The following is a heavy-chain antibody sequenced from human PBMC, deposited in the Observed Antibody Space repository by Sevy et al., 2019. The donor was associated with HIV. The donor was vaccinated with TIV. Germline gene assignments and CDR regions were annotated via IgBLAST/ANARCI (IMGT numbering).Heavy chain of an antibody. Sequence: GGSLRLSCAASGFTFSSYSMNWVRQAPGKGLEWVSSISSSSSYIYYADSVKGRFTISRDNAKNSLYLQMNSLRAEDTAVYYCARDGRRGETTVTTGLYQYYYYYGMDVWGQGTTVTVSS. J-gene: IGHJ6*02. CDR3: ARDGRRGETTVTTGLYQYYYYYGMDV. CDR2: ISSSSSYI. V-gene: IGHV3-21*01. D-gene: IGHD4-4*01. CDR1: GFTFSSYS.